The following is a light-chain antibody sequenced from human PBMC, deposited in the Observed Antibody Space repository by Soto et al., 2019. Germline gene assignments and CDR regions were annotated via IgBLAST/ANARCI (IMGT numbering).Light chain of an antibody. CDR1: SSNIGAGYD. V-gene: IGLV1-40*01. Sequence: QSVLTQPPSVSGATGQRVTISCTGSSSNIGAGYDVHWYQQLPGTAPKLLIYGNSNRPSGVPDRFSGSKSGTSASLAITGLQAEDEADYYCQSYDSSLSGWVFGGGTKLTVL. CDR2: GNS. CDR3: QSYDSSLSGWV. J-gene: IGLJ3*02.